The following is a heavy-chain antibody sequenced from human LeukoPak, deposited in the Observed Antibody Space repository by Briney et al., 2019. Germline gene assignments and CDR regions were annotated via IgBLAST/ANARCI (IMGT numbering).Heavy chain of an antibody. V-gene: IGHV3-21*01. CDR3: ARDRRGDYYDSSGRRDNWFDP. CDR1: GFTFSSCS. Sequence: GGSLRLSCAASGFTFSSCSMNWVRQAPGKGLEWVSSISSSSSYIYYADSVKGRFTISRDNAKNSLYLQMNSLRAEDTAVYYCARDRRGDYYDSSGRRDNWFDPWGEGTLVTVSS. J-gene: IGHJ5*02. D-gene: IGHD3-22*01. CDR2: ISSSSSYI.